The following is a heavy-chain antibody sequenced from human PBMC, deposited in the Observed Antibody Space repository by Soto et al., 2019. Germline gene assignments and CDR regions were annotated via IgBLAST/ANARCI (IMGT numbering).Heavy chain of an antibody. CDR3: ARDLPRIAAAGTDYYYGMDV. J-gene: IGHJ6*02. CDR1: GGSISSSTYY. V-gene: IGHV4-61*01. Sequence: PSETLSLTCTVSGGSISSSTYYWGWMRQPPGKGLEWIGYFSYSGSTNYNPSLKSRVTISVDTSKNQFSLKLSSVTAADTAVYYCARDLPRIAAAGTDYYYGMDVWGQGTTVTVSS. D-gene: IGHD6-13*01. CDR2: FSYSGST.